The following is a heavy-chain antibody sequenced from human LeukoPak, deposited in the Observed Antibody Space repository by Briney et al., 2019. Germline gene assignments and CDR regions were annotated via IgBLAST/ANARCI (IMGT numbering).Heavy chain of an antibody. V-gene: IGHV4-61*09. Sequence: SQTLSLTCTVSGGSVSSGSYYWNWIRQPAGKGLEWIGQIYTGGITNYNPSLKSRVTISVDTSKNHFSLKLSSVTAADTAVYHCARSGLRYFDWSIVWGQGTLVTVSS. CDR1: GGSVSSGSYY. CDR2: IYTGGIT. D-gene: IGHD3-9*01. J-gene: IGHJ4*02. CDR3: ARSGLRYFDWSIV.